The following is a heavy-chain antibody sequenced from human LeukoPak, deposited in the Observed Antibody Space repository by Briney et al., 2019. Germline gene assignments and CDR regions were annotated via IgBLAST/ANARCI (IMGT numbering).Heavy chain of an antibody. Sequence: GGSLRLSGTASGFTFSTYWSTWVGQSPGKGLVWLALINGDGITTTHADSVKGRFTISRDNDKNTAYLQMNSLRDEDTAVYFCARDYAGSPDYWGQGTLVTVSA. D-gene: IGHD3-10*01. V-gene: IGHV3-74*03. CDR2: INGDGITT. J-gene: IGHJ4*02. CDR1: GFTFSTYW. CDR3: ARDYAGSPDY.